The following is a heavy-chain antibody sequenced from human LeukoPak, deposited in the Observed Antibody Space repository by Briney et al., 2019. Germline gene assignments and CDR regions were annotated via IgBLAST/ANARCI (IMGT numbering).Heavy chain of an antibody. CDR3: ARGDYDKYGMDV. V-gene: IGHV3-11*01. J-gene: IGHJ6*02. CDR2: VSTSGITL. Sequence: GGSLRLSCAASGFTFSNYYMSWIRQAPGKGLEWVSYVSTSGITLYYADSVEGRFIISRDNAKNSLFLQMNSLRAEDTAVYYCARGDYDKYGMDVWGQGTTVTVSS. CDR1: GFTFSNYY.